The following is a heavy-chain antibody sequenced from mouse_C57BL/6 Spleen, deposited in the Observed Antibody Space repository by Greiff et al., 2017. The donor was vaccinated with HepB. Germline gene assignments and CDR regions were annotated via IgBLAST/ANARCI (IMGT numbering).Heavy chain of an antibody. CDR2: IDPSDSET. Sequence: VQLQQPGAELVRPGSSVKLSCKASGYTFTSYWMHWVKQRPIQGLEWIGNIDPSDSETHYNQKFKDKATLTVDKSSSTAYMQLSSLTSEDSAVYYCARTPRGKWAWFADWGKGTLVTVSA. V-gene: IGHV1-52*01. D-gene: IGHD1-3*01. CDR1: GYTFTSYW. CDR3: ARTPRGKWAWFAD. J-gene: IGHJ3*01.